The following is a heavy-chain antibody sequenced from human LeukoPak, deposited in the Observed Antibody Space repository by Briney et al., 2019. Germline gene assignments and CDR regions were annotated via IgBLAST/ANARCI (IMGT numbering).Heavy chain of an antibody. CDR2: ISSSSTHI. Sequence: TGGCLRLSCAASGFTLSSYSMNWVRQAPGKGLEWVSYISSSSTHIYYADSVKGRFTISRDNARNSLYLQMNSLRAEDTAIYYCARSEHSSSSFDYWGQGTLVTVSS. CDR1: GFTLSSYS. J-gene: IGHJ4*02. D-gene: IGHD6-6*01. CDR3: ARSEHSSSSFDY. V-gene: IGHV3-21*01.